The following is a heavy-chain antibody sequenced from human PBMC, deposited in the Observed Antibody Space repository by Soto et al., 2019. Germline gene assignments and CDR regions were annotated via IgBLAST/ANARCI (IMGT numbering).Heavy chain of an antibody. CDR1: GYSFTSYW. J-gene: IGHJ6*02. V-gene: IGHV5-51*01. Sequence: GESLKISCKGSGYSFTSYWIGWVRQMPGKGLEWMGIIYPGDSDTRYSPSFQGQVTISADKSISTAYLQWSSLKASDTAMYYCARLSYHPHYYYGMDVWGQGTTVTVSS. CDR3: ARLSYHPHYYYGMDV. D-gene: IGHD2-2*01. CDR2: IYPGDSDT.